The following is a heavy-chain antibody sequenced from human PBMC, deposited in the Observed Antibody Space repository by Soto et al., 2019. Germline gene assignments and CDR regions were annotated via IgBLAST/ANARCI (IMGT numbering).Heavy chain of an antibody. J-gene: IGHJ5*02. D-gene: IGHD3-16*01. CDR2: ISRSSTYI. CDR3: ARGVLPISSTSWFDP. CDR1: GFPFSTSN. V-gene: IGHV3-21*01. Sequence: EVQLVESGGGLVNPGGSLRLSCVVSGFPFSTSNMNWVRQAPGKGLEWVSFISRSSTYIYYADSVKGRFTISRDDAENSLFLQMNSLRAEDTAVYYCARGVLPISSTSWFDPWCQGTLVTVSS.